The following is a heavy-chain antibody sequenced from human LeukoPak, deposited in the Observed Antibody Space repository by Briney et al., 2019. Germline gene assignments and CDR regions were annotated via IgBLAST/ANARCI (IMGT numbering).Heavy chain of an antibody. J-gene: IGHJ3*02. CDR2: ISGSGGST. CDR3: ARSGSYYGDAFDI. V-gene: IGHV3-23*01. D-gene: IGHD1-26*01. Sequence: GGSLRLSCAASGFTFSSYAMSWVRQAPGRGLEWVSAISGSGGSTYYADSVKGRFTISRDNAKNSLYLQMNSLRAEDTAVYYCARSGSYYGDAFDIWGQGTMVTVSS. CDR1: GFTFSSYA.